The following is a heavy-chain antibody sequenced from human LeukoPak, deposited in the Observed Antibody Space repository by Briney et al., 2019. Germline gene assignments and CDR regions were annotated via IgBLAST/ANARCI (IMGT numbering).Heavy chain of an antibody. J-gene: IGHJ4*02. CDR3: TTDNRVVPDRVRFDC. CDR1: GFGFSVYA. D-gene: IGHD2-2*01. CDR2: MKGRPDGETT. V-gene: IGHV3-15*01. Sequence: GGSLRLSCAASGFGFSVYAMNWVRQAPGKGLEWVGRMKGRPDGETTDYATPVKGRITMSRDDSKNTLYLQMNSQKTEDTAVYYCTTDNRVVPDRVRFDCWGQGTLVAVSS.